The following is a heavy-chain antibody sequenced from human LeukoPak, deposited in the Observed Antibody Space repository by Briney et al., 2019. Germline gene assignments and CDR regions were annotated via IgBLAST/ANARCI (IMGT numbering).Heavy chain of an antibody. CDR3: ATGTRGQWFDP. CDR2: IYYSGST. D-gene: IGHD1-7*01. V-gene: IGHV4-61*01. CDR1: GGSISSSSYY. J-gene: IGHJ5*02. Sequence: KPSETLSLTCTVSGGSISSSSYYWSWIRQPPGKGLEWIGYIYYSGSTNYNPSLKSRVTISVDTSKNQFSLKLSSVTAADTAVYYCATGTRGQWFDPWGQGTLVTVSS.